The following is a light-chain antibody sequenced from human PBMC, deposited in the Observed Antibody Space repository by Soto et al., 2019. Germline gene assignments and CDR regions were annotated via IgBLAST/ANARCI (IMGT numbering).Light chain of an antibody. CDR1: QSVSSY. J-gene: IGKJ1*01. CDR3: QQYGSLFWK. CDR2: GAS. V-gene: IGKV3-20*01. Sequence: ADTLSFSPGGRLMITKRASQSVSSYLAWYQEKPGQDTRLLMYGASIRTSGIPDRFSGSGSGTEFNLTIRRMEPEDFAVYYCQQYGSLFWKFGPGTKVDIK.